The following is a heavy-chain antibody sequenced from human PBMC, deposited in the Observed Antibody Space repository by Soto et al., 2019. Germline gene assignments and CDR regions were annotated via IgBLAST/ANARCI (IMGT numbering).Heavy chain of an antibody. CDR2: IYHSGST. CDR1: GGSISSGGYS. J-gene: IGHJ4*02. Sequence: SETLSLTCAVSGGSISSGGYSWSWIRQPPGKGLEWIGYIYHSGSTYYNPSLKSRVTISVDRSKNQFSLKLSSVTAADTAVYYCAGGLGRGYSYGVDYWGQGTLVTVSS. D-gene: IGHD5-18*01. CDR3: AGGLGRGYSYGVDY. V-gene: IGHV4-30-2*01.